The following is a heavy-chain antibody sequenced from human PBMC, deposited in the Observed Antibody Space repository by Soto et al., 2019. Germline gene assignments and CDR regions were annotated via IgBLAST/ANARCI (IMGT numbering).Heavy chain of an antibody. J-gene: IGHJ4*02. Sequence: QLQLQESGSGLVKPSQTLSLTCAVSGGSISSGGYSWSWIRQPPGKGLEWIGYIYHSGSTYYNPSLKRRVTISVDRSKNQFSLKLSSVTAADTAVYYCARAASYYYDSSGYLDYWGQGTLVTVSS. CDR3: ARAASYYYDSSGYLDY. CDR1: GGSISSGGYS. V-gene: IGHV4-30-2*01. D-gene: IGHD3-22*01. CDR2: IYHSGST.